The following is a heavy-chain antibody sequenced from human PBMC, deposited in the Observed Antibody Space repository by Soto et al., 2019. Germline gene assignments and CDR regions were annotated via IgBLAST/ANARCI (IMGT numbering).Heavy chain of an antibody. CDR3: ARDGEETGTMRDNWFDP. D-gene: IGHD1-7*01. CDR2: IYYSGST. V-gene: IGHV4-59*12. J-gene: IGHJ5*02. Sequence: SETLSLTCTVSGDSINNYYWSWIRQPPGKRLEWIGYIYYSGSTYYNPSLKSRVTISVDTSKNQFSLKLSSVTAADTAVYYCARDGEETGTMRDNWFDPWGQGTLVTVSS. CDR1: GDSINNYY.